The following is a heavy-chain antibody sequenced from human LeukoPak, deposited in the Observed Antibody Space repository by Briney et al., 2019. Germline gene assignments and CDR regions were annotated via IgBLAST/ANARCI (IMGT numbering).Heavy chain of an antibody. CDR1: GFTVSNNY. Sequence: GGSLRLSCAASGFTVSNNYMSWVRQAPGKELEWVSVIYSGGTTYYADSVKGRFTISRDNSKNTVYLQMNSLRAEDTAVYYCARGYKYSTGWYYFDYWGQGTLVTVSP. CDR3: ARGYKYSTGWYYFDY. J-gene: IGHJ4*02. D-gene: IGHD6-19*01. V-gene: IGHV3-66*01. CDR2: IYSGGTT.